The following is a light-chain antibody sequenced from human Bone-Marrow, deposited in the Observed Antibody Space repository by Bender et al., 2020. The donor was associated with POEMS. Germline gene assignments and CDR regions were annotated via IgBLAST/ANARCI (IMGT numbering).Light chain of an antibody. CDR3: SAWDGSLSGWV. CDR1: SSNIGNHG. Sequence: QSVVTQPPYRSEAPRQRVTISCSGSSSNIGNHGVNCYQQLPGEAPKLLIYYDDLLTPGVSDRFSASKSGTSASLASSELQSEDEALYYCSAWDGSLSGWVFGGRTKLAVL. CDR2: YDD. J-gene: IGLJ3*02. V-gene: IGLV1-36*01.